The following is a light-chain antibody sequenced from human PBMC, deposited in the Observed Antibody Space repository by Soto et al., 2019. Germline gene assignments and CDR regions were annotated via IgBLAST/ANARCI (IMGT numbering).Light chain of an antibody. Sequence: EIVLTQSPGTLSLSPGERATLSCRASQSVSSTYLGWYQQKPGQAPRLLISGASTRATGIPDRFSGSGSGTDFTLTISRLAPEDFAVYYWQQFGTIPFTFGPGTKVDV. V-gene: IGKV3-20*01. CDR3: QQFGTIPFT. J-gene: IGKJ3*01. CDR1: QSVSSTY. CDR2: GAS.